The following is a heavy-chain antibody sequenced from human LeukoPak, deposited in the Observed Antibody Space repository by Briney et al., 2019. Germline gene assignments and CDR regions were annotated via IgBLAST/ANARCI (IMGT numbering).Heavy chain of an antibody. CDR3: ARELGTGPNWFDP. CDR1: GGSISSGGYY. D-gene: IGHD7-27*01. Sequence: SQTLSLTCTVSGGSISSGGYYWSWIRQHPGKGLEWIGYIYYSGSTYYNPSHKSRVTISVDTSKNQFSLKLSSVTAADTAVYYCARELGTGPNWFDPWGQGTLVTVSS. CDR2: IYYSGST. V-gene: IGHV4-31*03. J-gene: IGHJ5*02.